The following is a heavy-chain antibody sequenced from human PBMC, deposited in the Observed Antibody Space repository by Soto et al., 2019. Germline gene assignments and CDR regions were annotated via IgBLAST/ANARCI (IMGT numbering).Heavy chain of an antibody. V-gene: IGHV1-58*01. CDR2: IVVGSGNT. Sequence: SVEVSCKASGFTFTSSAVQWGRQARVQRLEWIGWIVVGSGNTNYAQKFQERVTITRDMSTSTAYMELSSLRSEDTAVYYCAACGYSGYESPRFCYYYYGMDVWGQGTKVTVSS. D-gene: IGHD5-12*01. CDR3: AACGYSGYESPRFCYYYYGMDV. CDR1: GFTFTSSA. J-gene: IGHJ6*02.